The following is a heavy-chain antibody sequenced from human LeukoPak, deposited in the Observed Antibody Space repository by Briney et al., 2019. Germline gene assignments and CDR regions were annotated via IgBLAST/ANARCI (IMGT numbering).Heavy chain of an antibody. CDR1: GFTFSGSA. CDR3: AKGPWLAYPYYFDY. Sequence: GGSLKLSCAASGFTFSGSAMHWVRQASGKGLEWVGRIRRKANSYATVYAASVKGRFTISTDDSKNTAYLQMSSLKTEDTAVYYCAKGPWLAYPYYFDYWGQGTLVTVSS. CDR2: IRRKANSYAT. V-gene: IGHV3-73*01. J-gene: IGHJ4*02. D-gene: IGHD6-19*01.